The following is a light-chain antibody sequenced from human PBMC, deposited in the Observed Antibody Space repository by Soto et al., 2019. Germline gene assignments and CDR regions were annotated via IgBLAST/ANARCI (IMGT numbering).Light chain of an antibody. CDR1: QTITNF. CDR3: QQTYSTPLT. V-gene: IGKV1-39*01. CDR2: TTS. Sequence: DIQMTQSPSSLSASVGDRVTITCRASQTITNFLNWYQQKPGKAPKLLIYTTSNLHTGVPSRFSGSRSGTDFPLTITSLQPEDFATYYCQQTYSTPLTFGGGTKVEIK. J-gene: IGKJ4*01.